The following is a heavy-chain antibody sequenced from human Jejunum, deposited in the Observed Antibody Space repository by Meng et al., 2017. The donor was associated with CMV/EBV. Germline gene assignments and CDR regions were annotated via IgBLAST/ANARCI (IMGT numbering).Heavy chain of an antibody. D-gene: IGHD5-18*01. CDR1: GFGFHDYG. J-gene: IGHJ4*02. Sequence: GFGFHDYGMNWVRQAPGKGLEWVAGIDWNGASIGYAESVKGRFTITRDDAKSSLYLQMNSLRDEDTALYYCARDRDSYGYGACDYWGQGILVTVSS. CDR3: ARDRDSYGYGACDY. V-gene: IGHV3-20*03. CDR2: IDWNGASI.